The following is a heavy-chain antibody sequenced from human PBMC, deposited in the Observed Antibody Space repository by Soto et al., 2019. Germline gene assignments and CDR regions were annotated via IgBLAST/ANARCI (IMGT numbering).Heavy chain of an antibody. CDR3: AKDVEGGSLFRGAFDY. CDR1: RFTFTSYA. V-gene: IGHV3-23*01. J-gene: IGHJ4*02. D-gene: IGHD1-26*01. Sequence: GGSLRLSCVASRFTFTSYAMSWVRQAPGKGLEWVAAISASGGATIHADSVKGRLTISRDNSKNTLYLQMNSLRAEDTAVYYCAKDVEGGSLFRGAFDYWGQGTQVTVS. CDR2: ISASGGAT.